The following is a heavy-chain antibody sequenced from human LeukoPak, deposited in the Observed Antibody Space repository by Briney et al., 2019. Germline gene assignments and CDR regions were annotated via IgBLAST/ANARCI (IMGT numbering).Heavy chain of an antibody. Sequence: ATVKISCKASGYTFTDFFMHWVQQAPGKGLEWMGRVDPEYGKTLYAEKFRGRLTITADTSTDTAYMELSSLRSEDTAVYYCARDRRVGGNHPNDAFDIWGQGTMVTVSS. V-gene: IGHV1-69-2*01. CDR1: GYTFTDFF. J-gene: IGHJ3*02. CDR2: VDPEYGKT. D-gene: IGHD4-23*01. CDR3: ARDRRVGGNHPNDAFDI.